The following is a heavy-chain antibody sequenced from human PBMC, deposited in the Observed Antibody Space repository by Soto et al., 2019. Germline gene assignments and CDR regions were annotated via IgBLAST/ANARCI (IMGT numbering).Heavy chain of an antibody. CDR3: ARVGYCSSTSCYYYYGMDV. CDR1: GGSISSGGYY. Sequence: QVQLQESGPGLVKPSQTLSLTCTVSGGSISSGGYYWSWIRQHPGKGLEWIGYIYYSGSTYYNPSLKSRVTISVDTSKNQFSLKLSSVTAADTAVYYCARVGYCSSTSCYYYYGMDVWGQGTTVTVSS. CDR2: IYYSGST. J-gene: IGHJ6*02. D-gene: IGHD2-2*01. V-gene: IGHV4-31*03.